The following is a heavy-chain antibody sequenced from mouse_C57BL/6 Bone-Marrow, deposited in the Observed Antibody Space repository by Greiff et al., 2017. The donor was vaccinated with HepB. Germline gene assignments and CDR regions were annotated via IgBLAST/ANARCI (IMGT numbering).Heavy chain of an antibody. V-gene: IGHV7-1*01. CDR1: GFTFSDFY. J-gene: IGHJ3*01. Sequence: LVESGGGLVQSGRSLRLSCATSGFTFSDFYMEWVRQAPGKGLEWIAASRNKANDYTTEYSASVKGRFIVSRDTSQSILYLQMNALRAEDTAIYYCAREDIYDGSPFAYWGQGTLVTVSA. CDR2: SRNKANDYTT. D-gene: IGHD2-3*01. CDR3: AREDIYDGSPFAY.